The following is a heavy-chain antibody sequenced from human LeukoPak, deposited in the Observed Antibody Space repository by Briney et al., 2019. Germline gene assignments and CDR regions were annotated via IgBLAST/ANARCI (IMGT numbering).Heavy chain of an antibody. V-gene: IGHV3-74*01. Sequence: AGSLRLFCAASGFTFSNYHMHWVRQAPGKGLVWVSRIKADGNSRTYADSVKGRFTISRDNDKNTLYLQMNSLRAEDTAMYYCATNAHLGDNSWGQGAVITVSS. CDR2: IKADGNSR. D-gene: IGHD3-16*01. J-gene: IGHJ5*02. CDR3: ATNAHLGDNS. CDR1: GFTFSNYH.